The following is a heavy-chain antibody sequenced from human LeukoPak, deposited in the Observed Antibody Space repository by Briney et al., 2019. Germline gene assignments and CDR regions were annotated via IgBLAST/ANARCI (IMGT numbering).Heavy chain of an antibody. CDR2: IKQDGSEK. CDR1: GFTFSSYW. CDR3: ASEEGSGGYYHGMDV. V-gene: IGHV3-7*03. Sequence: GGSLRLSCAASGFTFSSYWMSWVRQAPGKGLEWVANIKQDGSEKYYVDSVKGRFTISRDNAKNSLYLQMNSLRAEDTAVYYCASEEGSGGYYHGMDVWGKGTTVTVSS. D-gene: IGHD3-10*01. J-gene: IGHJ6*04.